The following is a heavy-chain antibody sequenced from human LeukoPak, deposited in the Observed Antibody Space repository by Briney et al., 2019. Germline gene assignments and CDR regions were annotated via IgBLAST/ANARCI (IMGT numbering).Heavy chain of an antibody. CDR1: GGSISSTNYY. CDR2: IYTTGSP. CDR3: ARDRGITTARGVPSWFDP. J-gene: IGHJ5*02. V-gene: IGHV4-61*02. Sequence: SETLSLTCTVSGGSISSTNYYWTWTRQLAGKGLEWIGRIYTTGSPSYSPSLKSRVTISVDTSTNQFSLKLTSVSAADTAVYYCARDRGITTARGVPSWFDPWGQGTLVTVSS. D-gene: IGHD3-10*01.